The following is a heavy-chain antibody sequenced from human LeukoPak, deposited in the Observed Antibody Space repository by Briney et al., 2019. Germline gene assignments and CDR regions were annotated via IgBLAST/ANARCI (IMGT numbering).Heavy chain of an antibody. CDR2: IYYSGST. CDR3: ARRPGIASAGSVEAWFDH. V-gene: IGHV4-39*01. D-gene: IGHD6-13*01. Sequence: SETLSLTCTVSGGSISSSSYYWGWLRQPPGRGLEWIGSIYYSGSTYYNPSLKSRVTISVDTSKNQFSLKLSSVTAADTAVYYCARRPGIASAGSVEAWFDHWGQGTLVTVSS. CDR1: GGSISSSSYY. J-gene: IGHJ5*02.